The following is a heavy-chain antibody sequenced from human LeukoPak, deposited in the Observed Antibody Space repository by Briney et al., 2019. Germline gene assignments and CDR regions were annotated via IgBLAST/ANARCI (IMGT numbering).Heavy chain of an antibody. CDR2: IKQDVNEK. D-gene: IGHD3-10*01. V-gene: IGHV3-7*01. J-gene: IGHJ5*02. Sequence: GGSLRLSCAASGFTFNSYWMSWVRQAPGKGLEWVANIKQDVNEKYYVDSVKGRFTISRDNAKNSLYLQMNSLRAEDTAVYYCASLYGSGPNWFDPWGQGTLVTVSS. CDR3: ASLYGSGPNWFDP. CDR1: GFTFNSYW.